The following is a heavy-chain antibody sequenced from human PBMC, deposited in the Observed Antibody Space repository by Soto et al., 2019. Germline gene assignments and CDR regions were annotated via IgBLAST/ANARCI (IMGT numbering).Heavy chain of an antibody. V-gene: IGHV4-39*01. J-gene: IGHJ5*01. CDR2: IYYSGST. CDR3: ATQEVGGSYVYTFDS. CDR1: GGSISSSNYY. D-gene: IGHD1-26*01. Sequence: QLQLQESGPGLVKPSETLSLTCTVSGGSISSSNYYWGWIRQPPGKGLEWIGSIYYSGSTYYNPSLKSRVTISVDTSKNQFSLKLSSVTAADTAVYYCATQEVGGSYVYTFDSWGQGTLVTVSS.